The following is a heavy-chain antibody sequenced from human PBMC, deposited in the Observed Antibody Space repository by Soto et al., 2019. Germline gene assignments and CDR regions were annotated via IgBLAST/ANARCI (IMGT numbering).Heavy chain of an antibody. CDR2: ISYDGNNK. J-gene: IGHJ1*01. CDR3: ARDLYYDSSRPWYFQY. Sequence: PGGSLRLSCAASGFTFSRYAMHWVRQAPGKGPEWVAVISYDGNNKYYADSVKGRFTISRDNSRNTLYLQTKGLRVEDTAVYYCARDLYYDSSRPWYFQYWGQGTLVTVSS. V-gene: IGHV3-30*04. CDR1: GFTFSRYA. D-gene: IGHD3-22*01.